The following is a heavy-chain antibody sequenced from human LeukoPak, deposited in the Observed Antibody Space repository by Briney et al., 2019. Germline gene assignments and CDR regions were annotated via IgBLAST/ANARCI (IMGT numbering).Heavy chain of an antibody. V-gene: IGHV4-59*08. J-gene: IGHJ4*02. CDR3: ARLYYDFWSGYPTGAYSH. CDR2: IYYSGST. CDR1: GGSISSYY. Sequence: SETLSLTCTVSGGSISSYYWSWIRQPPGKGLEWIGYIYYSGSTNYNPSLKSRVTISVDTSKNQFSLKLSSVTAADTAVYYCARLYYDFWSGYPTGAYSHWGQGTLVTVSS. D-gene: IGHD3-3*01.